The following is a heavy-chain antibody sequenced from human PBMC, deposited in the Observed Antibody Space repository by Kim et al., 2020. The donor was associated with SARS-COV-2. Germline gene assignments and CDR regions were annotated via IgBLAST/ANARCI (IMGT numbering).Heavy chain of an antibody. J-gene: IGHJ6*02. D-gene: IGHD6-19*01. CDR1: GFTFSSYA. V-gene: IGHV3-23*01. Sequence: GGSLRLSCAASGFTFSSYAMSWVRQAPGKGLEWVSAISGSGGSTYYADSVKGRFTISRDNSKNTLYLQMNSLRAEDTAVYYCAKEGSGWHVYYYGMGVWGQETTVTVSS. CDR2: ISGSGGST. CDR3: AKEGSGWHVYYYGMGV.